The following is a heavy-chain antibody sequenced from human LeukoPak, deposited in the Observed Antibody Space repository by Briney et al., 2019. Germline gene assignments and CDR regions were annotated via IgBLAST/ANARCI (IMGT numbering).Heavy chain of an antibody. D-gene: IGHD5-18*01. CDR1: GGSFSGYY. J-gene: IGHJ4*02. CDR3: ARGRRYSYGYFVY. V-gene: IGHV4-34*01. CDR2: INHSGST. Sequence: SETLSLTCAVYGGSFSGYYWSWIRQPPGKGLEWIGEINHSGSTNYNPSLKSRVTISVDTSKNQFSLKLSSVTAADTAVYYCARGRRYSYGYFVYWGQGTLVTVSS.